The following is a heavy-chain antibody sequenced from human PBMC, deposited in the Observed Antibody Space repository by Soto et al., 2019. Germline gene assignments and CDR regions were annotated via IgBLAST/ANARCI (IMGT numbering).Heavy chain of an antibody. CDR3: ARTNFYYYYMDV. CDR1: GFTLSSYA. V-gene: IGHV3-48*01. Sequence: EVQLVESGGGFVQPGGSLRLSCAASGFTLSSYAMNWVRQAPGKGLEWVSYITSSSRTIYYADSVKGRFTISRDNAKNSLYLQMNSLRAEDTAVYYCARTNFYYYYMDVWGKGTPVTVS. CDR2: ITSSSRTI. J-gene: IGHJ6*03.